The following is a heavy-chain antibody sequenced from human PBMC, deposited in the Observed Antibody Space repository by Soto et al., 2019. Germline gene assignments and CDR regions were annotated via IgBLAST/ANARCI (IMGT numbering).Heavy chain of an antibody. D-gene: IGHD2-21*02. CDR1: GITFSSYA. CDR3: ARDPASDGEETAIPEGYYYGMDV. Sequence: QVQLVESGGGVVQPGRSLRLSCAASGITFSSYAMHWVRQAPGKGLEWVAVISYDGSNKYYADSVKGRFTISRDNSKNTLYLQMNSLRAEDTAVYYCARDPASDGEETAIPEGYYYGMDVWGQGTTVTVSS. J-gene: IGHJ6*02. CDR2: ISYDGSNK. V-gene: IGHV3-30-3*01.